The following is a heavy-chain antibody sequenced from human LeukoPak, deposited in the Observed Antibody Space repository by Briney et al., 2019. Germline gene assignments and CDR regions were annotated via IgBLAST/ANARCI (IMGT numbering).Heavy chain of an antibody. J-gene: IGHJ4*02. CDR3: TRVPTRGSGNDY. D-gene: IGHD3-10*01. CDR1: GFTFRGSA. Sequence: GGSLRLSCAASGFTFRGSAIHWVRQASGKGLEWVGRIRSQADNYARGYAASVKGRFTLSRDDSKNTAYLQMNRLKTEDTAVYYCTRVPTRGSGNDYWGQGTQVTVSS. V-gene: IGHV3-73*01. CDR2: IRSQADNYAR.